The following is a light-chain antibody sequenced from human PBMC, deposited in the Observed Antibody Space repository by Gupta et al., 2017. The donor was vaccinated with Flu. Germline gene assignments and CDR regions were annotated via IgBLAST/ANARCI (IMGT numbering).Light chain of an antibody. CDR3: QQSDSNPPYI. CDR1: QSISSY. V-gene: IGKV1-39*01. J-gene: IGKJ2*01. CDR2: AAS. Sequence: DIQMTQSPSSLSASVGDRGTITCRASQSISSYLNWYQQKPGKAPKLLIYAASSWQRGDPSRFSGSGDGKDVTLTISSRQQEDFAAYYCQQSDSNPPYIFGQGTKLEIK.